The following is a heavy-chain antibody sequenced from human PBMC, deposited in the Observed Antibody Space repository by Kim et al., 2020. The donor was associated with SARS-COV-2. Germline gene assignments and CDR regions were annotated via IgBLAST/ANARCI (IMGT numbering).Heavy chain of an antibody. V-gene: IGHV3-73*01. CDR3: TRLRDNYETSGYTIFGMDV. J-gene: IGHJ6*02. Sequence: GGSLRLSCAASGLTFSGADMHWVRQASGKGLEWVGRIRSKANSYATVYHASVKGRFTISRDDSRNTAYLQMNSLKTEDTAVYYCTRLRDNYETSGYTIFGMDVWGQGTTVTVS. CDR1: GLTFSGAD. CDR2: IRSKANSYAT. D-gene: IGHD3-22*01.